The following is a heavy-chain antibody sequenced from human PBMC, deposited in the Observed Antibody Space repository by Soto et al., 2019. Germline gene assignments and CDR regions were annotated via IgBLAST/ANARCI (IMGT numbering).Heavy chain of an antibody. J-gene: IGHJ5*02. Sequence: GGSLRLSCAASGFTFSSYGMHWVRQAPGKGLEWVAVIWYDGSNKYYADSVKGRFTISRDNSKNTLYLQMNSLRAEDTAVYYCARDLGGYYDSPGWFDPWGQGTLVTVSS. CDR3: ARDLGGYYDSPGWFDP. V-gene: IGHV3-33*01. CDR1: GFTFSSYG. CDR2: IWYDGSNK. D-gene: IGHD3-22*01.